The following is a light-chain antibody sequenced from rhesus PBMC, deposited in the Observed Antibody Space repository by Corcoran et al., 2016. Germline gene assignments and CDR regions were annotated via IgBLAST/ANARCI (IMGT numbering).Light chain of an antibody. CDR2: GAS. CDR3: YQHSSGYS. CDR1: QSVSSY. V-gene: IGKV3-10*01. J-gene: IGKJ2*01. Sequence: QVILTQSPATLSLSPGERATLSCRASQSVSSYLAWYQQKPGQAPRLLIYGASSRATGIPDRFSGRGSGTDCTLTISSLGPEDVGVYPCYQHSSGYSFGQGTKVEIK.